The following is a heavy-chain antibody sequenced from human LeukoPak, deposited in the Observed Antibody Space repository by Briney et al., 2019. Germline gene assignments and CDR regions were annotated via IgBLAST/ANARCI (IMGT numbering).Heavy chain of an antibody. V-gene: IGHV4-39*01. J-gene: IGHJ4*02. CDR1: GGSISSSSYY. CDR3: ASGPRPFDY. Sequence: SETLSLTCTVSGGSISSSSYYWGWIRQPPGKGLEWIGSIYYSGSTYYNPSLKSRVTISVDTSKNQFSLKLSSVTAADTAVYYCASGPRPFDYWGQGTLVTVSS. CDR2: IYYSGST.